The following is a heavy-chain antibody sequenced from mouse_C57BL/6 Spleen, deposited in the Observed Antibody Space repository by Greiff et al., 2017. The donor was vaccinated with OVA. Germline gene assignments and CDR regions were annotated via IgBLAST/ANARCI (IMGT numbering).Heavy chain of an antibody. CDR3: ARGDDYYGDAWFAD. Sequence: QVQLQQPGAELVKPGASVKLSCKASGYTFTSYWMHWVKQRPGQGLEWIGMIHPNSGSTNYTEKFKSKATLTVAQSSSPAYMHLSSLTSEDSAVYYCARGDDYYGDAWFADWGQGTLVTVSA. CDR1: GYTFTSYW. D-gene: IGHD1-1*01. CDR2: IHPNSGST. J-gene: IGHJ3*01. V-gene: IGHV1-64*01.